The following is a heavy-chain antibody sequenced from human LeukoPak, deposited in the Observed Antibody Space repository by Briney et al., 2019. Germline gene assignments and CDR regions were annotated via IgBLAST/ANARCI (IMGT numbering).Heavy chain of an antibody. V-gene: IGHV4-34*01. CDR2: INHSGST. D-gene: IGHD3-22*01. J-gene: IGHJ4*02. CDR1: GGSFSGYY. Sequence: PSETLSLTCAVYGGSFSGYYWSWIRQPPGKGLEWIGEINHSGSTNYNPSLKGRVTISVDTSKNQFSLKLSSVTAADTAVYYCARAYYYDSSGYYLGLDYWGQGTLVTVSS. CDR3: ARAYYYDSSGYYLGLDY.